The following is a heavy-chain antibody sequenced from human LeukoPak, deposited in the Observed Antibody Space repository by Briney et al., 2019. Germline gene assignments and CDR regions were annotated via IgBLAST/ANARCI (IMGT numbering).Heavy chain of an antibody. V-gene: IGHV1-2*02. CDR1: GYTFTGYY. Sequence: ASVKVSCKASGYTFTGYYMHWVRQAPGQGLEWMGWINPNSGGTNYAQKFQGRVTMTRDTSISTAYMELSRLRSDDTAVYYRACGYSGYDFYYYYMDVWGKGSTVTVSS. CDR3: ACGYSGYDFYYYYMDV. J-gene: IGHJ6*03. CDR2: INPNSGGT. D-gene: IGHD5-12*01.